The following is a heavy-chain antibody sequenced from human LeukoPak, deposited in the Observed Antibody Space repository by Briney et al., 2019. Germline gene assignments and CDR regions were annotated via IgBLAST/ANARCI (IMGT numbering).Heavy chain of an antibody. Sequence: NPSQTLSFTCAVSGGSISSGDFPWSWIRQPPGKGLEWIGYIFHTGHTSYNPSLKSRVTISVDMSKNQLSLRLTSVTAADTAVYYCARGLYGAGSHFDYWGQGTLVTVSS. D-gene: IGHD3-10*01. V-gene: IGHV4-30-2*01. CDR2: IFHTGHT. CDR3: ARGLYGAGSHFDY. J-gene: IGHJ4*02. CDR1: GGSISSGDFP.